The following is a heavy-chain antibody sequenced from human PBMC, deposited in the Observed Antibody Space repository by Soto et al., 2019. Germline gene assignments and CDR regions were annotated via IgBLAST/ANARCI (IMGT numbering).Heavy chain of an antibody. V-gene: IGHV4-59*11. CDR2: MFYTGRA. D-gene: IGHD3-16*01. J-gene: IGHJ2*01. CDR3: ARSGHSFEGAV. Sequence: PSETLSLTCTVSGASMENHYGSWIRQPPGKGLEYIGYMFYTGRADYNASFTSRVTMSVDTSNNQFSLKLRSVSAADTAVYYCARSGHSFEGAVGGRG. CDR1: GASMENHY.